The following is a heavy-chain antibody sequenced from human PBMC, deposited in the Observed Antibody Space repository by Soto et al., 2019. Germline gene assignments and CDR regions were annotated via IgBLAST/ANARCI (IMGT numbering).Heavy chain of an antibody. CDR1: GFTFSSYA. CDR3: AKDSSGYYRTGVGFDY. CDR2: ISYDGSNK. V-gene: IGHV3-30-3*01. Sequence: GGSLRLSCAASGFTFSSYAMHWVRQAPGKGLEWVAVISYDGSNKYYADSVKGRFTISRDNSKNTLYLQMNSLRAEDTAVYCCAKDSSGYYRTGVGFDYWGQGTLVTVSS. D-gene: IGHD3-22*01. J-gene: IGHJ4*02.